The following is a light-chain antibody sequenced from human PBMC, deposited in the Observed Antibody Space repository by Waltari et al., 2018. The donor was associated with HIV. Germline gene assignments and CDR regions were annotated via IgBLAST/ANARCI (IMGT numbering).Light chain of an antibody. CDR1: SSDVGYYNR. V-gene: IGLV2-11*01. J-gene: IGLJ1*01. Sequence: QSALTQPRSVSGSLGLSVSISCTGTSSDVGYYNRVSWYQQHPGKAPKLIIYDVRERPSGVADRCSASKSANTASLTISRLQADDEAEYYCCSYAGTYKVFGTGTQVTVL. CDR2: DVR. CDR3: CSYAGTYKV.